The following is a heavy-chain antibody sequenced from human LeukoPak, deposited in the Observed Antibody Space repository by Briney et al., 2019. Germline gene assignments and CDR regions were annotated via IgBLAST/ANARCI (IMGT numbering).Heavy chain of an antibody. Sequence: GASVKVSCKASGSTFTNFGISWVRQAPGQGLEWMAWINTYNGNTYYAEKFQGRVTMTTDTSTSTVYMELSSLRSEDTAVYYCARGVRGVPCNYWGQGTLVTVSS. J-gene: IGHJ4*02. CDR2: INTYNGNT. CDR3: ARGVRGVPCNY. CDR1: GSTFTNFG. V-gene: IGHV1-18*01. D-gene: IGHD3-10*01.